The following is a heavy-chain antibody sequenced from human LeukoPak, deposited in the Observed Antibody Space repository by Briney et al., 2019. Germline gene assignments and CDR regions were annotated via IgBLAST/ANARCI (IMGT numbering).Heavy chain of an antibody. CDR2: MNPNSGNT. CDR1: GYTFTSYD. Sequence: GPVKVSCKASGYTFTSYDINWVRQATGQQLEWMGWMNPNSGNTGYAQKFQGGVTMTRNTSISTAYMELSSLRSEDTAVYYCARGPPNWGFDYWGQGTLVTVSS. V-gene: IGHV1-8*01. J-gene: IGHJ4*02. CDR3: ARGPPNWGFDY. D-gene: IGHD7-27*01.